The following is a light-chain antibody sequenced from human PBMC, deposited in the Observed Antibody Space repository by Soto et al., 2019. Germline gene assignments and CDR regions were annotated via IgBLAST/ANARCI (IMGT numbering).Light chain of an antibody. J-gene: IGLJ3*02. V-gene: IGLV1-40*01. Sequence: QSVLTQPPSVSGGPVQRVTISCTGSSSNIGAGYDVHWYQQLPGTAPKLLIYGNSNRPSGVPDRFSGSKSGTSASLAITGLQAEDEADYYCQSYDSSLSGWVFGGGTQLTVL. CDR2: GNS. CDR3: QSYDSSLSGWV. CDR1: SSNIGAGYD.